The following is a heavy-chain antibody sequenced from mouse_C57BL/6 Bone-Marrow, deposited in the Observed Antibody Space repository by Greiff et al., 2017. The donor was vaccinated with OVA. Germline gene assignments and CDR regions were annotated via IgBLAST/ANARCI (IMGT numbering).Heavy chain of an antibody. D-gene: IGHD2-1*01. J-gene: IGHJ4*01. CDR2: ISSGGDYI. CDR1: GFTFSSYA. Sequence: EVMLVESGAGLVKPGGSLKLSCAASGFTFSSYAMSWVRQTPEKRLEWVAYISSGGDYIYYADTVKGRFTISRDNARNTLYLQMSSLKSEDTAMYYCTREGNPYYAMDYWGQGTSVTVSS. CDR3: TREGNPYYAMDY. V-gene: IGHV5-9-1*02.